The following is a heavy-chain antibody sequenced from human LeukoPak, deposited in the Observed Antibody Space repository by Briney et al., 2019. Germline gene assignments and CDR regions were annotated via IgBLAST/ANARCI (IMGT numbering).Heavy chain of an antibody. V-gene: IGHV1-2*02. CDR1: GYTFTGYY. J-gene: IGHJ4*02. D-gene: IGHD5-12*01. CDR2: INPNSGGT. Sequence: ASVKVSCKAFGYTFTGYYMHWVRQAPGQGLEGMGWINPNSGGTNYAQKFQGRVTMTRDTSISTAYMELSRLTSDDTAVYYCAFLTTITHFDYWGQGTLVTVSS. CDR3: AFLTTITHFDY.